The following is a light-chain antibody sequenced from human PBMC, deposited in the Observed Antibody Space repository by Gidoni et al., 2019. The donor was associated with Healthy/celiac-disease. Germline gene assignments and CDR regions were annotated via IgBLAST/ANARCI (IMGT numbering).Light chain of an antibody. Sequence: DVVMTQSPLSLPVTLGQPASISCRSSQSLVYSDGNTYLNWFQQRPGQSPRRLIYKVSNRDSGVPDRFSGSWSGTDFTLKISRVEAEYVGVYYCMQGTHSWTFGQGTKVEIK. J-gene: IGKJ1*01. CDR2: KVS. CDR1: QSLVYSDGNTY. CDR3: MQGTHSWT. V-gene: IGKV2-30*01.